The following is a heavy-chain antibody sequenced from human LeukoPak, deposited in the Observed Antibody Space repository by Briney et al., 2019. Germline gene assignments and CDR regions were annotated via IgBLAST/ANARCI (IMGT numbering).Heavy chain of an antibody. CDR2: INPSGGST. Sequence: ASVKVSCKASGYTFTNFDINWVRQAPGQGLEWMGIINPSGGSTSYAQKFQGRVTLTRDTSTSTVYMELSSLRSEDTAVYYCARETQYSSLDVWGKGTTVTVSS. D-gene: IGHD6-6*01. V-gene: IGHV1-46*01. J-gene: IGHJ6*04. CDR3: ARETQYSSLDV. CDR1: GYTFTNFD.